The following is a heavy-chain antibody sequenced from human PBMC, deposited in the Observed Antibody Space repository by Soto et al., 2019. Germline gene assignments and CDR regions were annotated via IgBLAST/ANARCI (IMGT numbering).Heavy chain of an antibody. CDR2: IFSTGTT. CDR3: ARVRCGGGSCYPEAFDD. Sequence: QVLLQESGPGLVKPSQTLSLTCTVSGASISSGDSFWSWIRQHPGKGLEWIGFIFSTGTTYYNPSLRSRITLSVDTFKNQFSLTLTSVNVADTAVYFCARVRCGGGSCYPEAFDDWGQGTLVAVSS. J-gene: IGHJ4*02. D-gene: IGHD2-15*01. CDR1: GASISSGDSF. V-gene: IGHV4-31*03.